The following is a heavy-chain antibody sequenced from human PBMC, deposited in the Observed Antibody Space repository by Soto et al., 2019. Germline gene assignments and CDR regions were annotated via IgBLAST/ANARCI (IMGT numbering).Heavy chain of an antibody. D-gene: IGHD2-15*01. V-gene: IGHV3-30-3*01. CDR1: GFTFSSYP. CDR2: ISYDGSNK. CDR3: ARAGSCHLASLIDY. Sequence: GGSLRLSCAASGFTFSSYPMHWVRQAPGKGLEWVAVISYDGSNKYYADSVKGRFTISRDNSKNTLYLQMNSLRAEDTAVYYCARAGSCHLASLIDYWGQGTLVTVSS. J-gene: IGHJ4*02.